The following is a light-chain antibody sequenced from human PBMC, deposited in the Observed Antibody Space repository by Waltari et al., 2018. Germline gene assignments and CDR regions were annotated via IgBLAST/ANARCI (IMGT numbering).Light chain of an antibody. Sequence: QSVLTPPPSASGTPGNSATTSCYGHISNLGTHYVYWYTQPPGTAPTLRIYFTRPRPSVVPDRFSGPKSGTTASLAISGLRFEDEADYYCATRDEGPTVVFGGGTKLTGL. CDR2: FTR. V-gene: IGLV1-47*02. J-gene: IGLJ2*01. CDR3: ATRDEGPTVV. CDR1: ISNLGTHY.